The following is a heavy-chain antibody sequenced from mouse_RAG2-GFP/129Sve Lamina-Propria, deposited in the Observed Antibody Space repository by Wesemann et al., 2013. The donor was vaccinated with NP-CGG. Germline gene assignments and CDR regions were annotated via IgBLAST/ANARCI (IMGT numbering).Heavy chain of an antibody. D-gene: IGHD3-3*01. CDR2: ISYSGST. J-gene: IGHJ3*01. CDR3: ARDEGTGWFAY. CDR1: GYSITSGYD. V-gene: IGHV3-1*01. Sequence: DVQLQESGPGMVKPSQSLSLTCTVTGYSITSGYDWHWIRHFPGNKLEWMGYISYSGSTNYNPSLKSRISITHDTSKNHFFLKLNSVTTEDTATYYCARDEGTGWFAYWGQGTLVTVSA.